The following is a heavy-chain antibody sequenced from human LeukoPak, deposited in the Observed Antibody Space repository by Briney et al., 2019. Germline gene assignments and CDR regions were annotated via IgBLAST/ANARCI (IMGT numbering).Heavy chain of an antibody. CDR2: IVVGSGNT. J-gene: IGHJ5*02. D-gene: IGHD6-19*01. CDR1: GFTFTSSA. V-gene: IGHV1-58*02. Sequence: ASVKVSCKAPGFTFTSSAMQWVRQARGQRLEWIGWIVVGSGNTNYAQKFQERVTITRDMSTSTAYMELSSLRSEDTAVYYCAREPRQWLDWFDPWGQGTLVTVSS. CDR3: AREPRQWLDWFDP.